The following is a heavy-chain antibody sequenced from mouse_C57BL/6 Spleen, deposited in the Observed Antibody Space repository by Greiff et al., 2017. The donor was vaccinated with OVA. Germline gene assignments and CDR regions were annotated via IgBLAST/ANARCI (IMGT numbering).Heavy chain of an antibody. CDR2: IYPRDGST. V-gene: IGHV1-85*01. CDR3: AKLGRDAMDY. D-gene: IGHD4-1*01. Sequence: VQGVESGPELVKPGASVKLSCKASGYTFTSYDINWVKQRPGQGLEWIGWIYPRDGSTKYNEKFKGKATLTVDTSSSTAYMELHSLTSEDSAVYFCAKLGRDAMDYWGQGTSVTVSS. J-gene: IGHJ4*01. CDR1: GYTFTSYD.